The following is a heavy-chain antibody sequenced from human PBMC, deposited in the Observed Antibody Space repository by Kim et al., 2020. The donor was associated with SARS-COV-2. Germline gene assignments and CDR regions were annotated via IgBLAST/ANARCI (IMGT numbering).Heavy chain of an antibody. CDR1: GFTFSSYA. Sequence: GGSLRLSCAASGFTFSSYAMSWVRQAPGKGLEWVSAISGSGGSIYYADSVKGRFTISRDNSKNTLYLQMNSLRAEDTAVYYCAKDQEYSGYVIDYWGQGTLVTVSS. V-gene: IGHV3-23*01. CDR3: AKDQEYSGYVIDY. D-gene: IGHD5-12*01. J-gene: IGHJ4*02. CDR2: ISGSGGSI.